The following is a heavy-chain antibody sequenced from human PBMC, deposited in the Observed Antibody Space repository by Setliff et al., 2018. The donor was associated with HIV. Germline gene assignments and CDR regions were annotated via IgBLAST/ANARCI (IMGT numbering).Heavy chain of an antibody. CDR2: VSYTGTT. Sequence: SETLSLTCTASYATLSTADYYWTWIRQPLGKGLEWIGFVSYTGTTHYNPSLKSRLTISIDTSENQFSLKLSSVTAADTAVYYCARLSTTSRDFDSWGQGTLVTVSS. J-gene: IGHJ4*02. CDR3: ARLSTTSRDFDS. CDR1: YATLSTADYY. D-gene: IGHD2-2*01. V-gene: IGHV4-30-4*01.